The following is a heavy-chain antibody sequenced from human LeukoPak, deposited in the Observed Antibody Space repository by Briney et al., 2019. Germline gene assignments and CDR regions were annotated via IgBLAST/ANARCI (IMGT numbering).Heavy chain of an antibody. CDR1: GFTFSSYG. D-gene: IGHD5-24*01. V-gene: IGHV3-30*03. CDR3: ARGSMMAPAGY. Sequence: GRSLRLSCAASGFTFSSYGMHWVRQAPGKGLEWVAVISYDGSNKYYADSVKGRFTISRDNSKNTLYLQMNSLRAEDTAVYYCARGSMMAPAGYWGQGTLVTVSS. CDR2: ISYDGSNK. J-gene: IGHJ4*02.